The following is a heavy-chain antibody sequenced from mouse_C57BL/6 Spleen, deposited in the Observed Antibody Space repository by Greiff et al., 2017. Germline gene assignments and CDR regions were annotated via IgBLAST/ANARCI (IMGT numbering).Heavy chain of an antibody. J-gene: IGHJ4*01. V-gene: IGHV1-72*01. D-gene: IGHD1-1*01. Sequence: QVQLQQPGAELVKPGASVKLSCKAYGYTFTSYWMHWVKQRPGRGLEWIGRIDPNSGGTKYNEKFKSKATLTVDKPSSTAYMQLSSLTSEDSAVYYCAKDYYGSFYYAMDYWGQGTSVTVSS. CDR1: GYTFTSYW. CDR3: AKDYYGSFYYAMDY. CDR2: IDPNSGGT.